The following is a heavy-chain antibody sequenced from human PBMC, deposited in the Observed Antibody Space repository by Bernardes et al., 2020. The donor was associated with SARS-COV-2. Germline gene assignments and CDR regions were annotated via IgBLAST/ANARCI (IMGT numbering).Heavy chain of an antibody. D-gene: IGHD3-22*01. J-gene: IGHJ6*02. CDR2: IKQDGSEK. V-gene: IGHV3-7*03. CDR1: GFTFSNYW. CDR3: AREVPKYRDSSGYAHYYYAMDV. Sequence: GGSLRLSCAASGFTFSNYWMHWVRQAPGKGLEWVANIKQDGSEKYYMDSMKGRFTISRDNAKNSLYLQINSLKTEDTAVYYCAREVPKYRDSSGYAHYYYAMDVWGQGTTVTVSS.